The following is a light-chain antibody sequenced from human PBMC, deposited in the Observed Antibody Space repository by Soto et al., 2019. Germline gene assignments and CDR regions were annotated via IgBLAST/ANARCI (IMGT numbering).Light chain of an antibody. CDR2: DAS. V-gene: IGKV3-11*01. CDR1: QSVSSY. Sequence: EIVLTQSPATLSLSPGARAPLSCRASQSVSSYLAWYQQKPGQAPRLLIYDASNRATGIPVRFSGSGSGTDFTLTISSLEPEDFAVYYCQQRSNWPRTFGQGTKVDIK. J-gene: IGKJ1*01. CDR3: QQRSNWPRT.